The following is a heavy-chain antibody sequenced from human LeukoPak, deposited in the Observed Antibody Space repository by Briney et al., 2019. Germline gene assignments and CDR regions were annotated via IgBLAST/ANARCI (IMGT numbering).Heavy chain of an antibody. CDR1: GYTLTELS. CDR2: FDLEDGET. J-gene: IGHJ3*02. D-gene: IGHD6-25*01. CDR3: ATAPICGYQGGHDAFDI. V-gene: IGHV1-24*01. Sequence: GASVKVSCKVSGYTLTELSMHWVRQAPGKGLEWMGGFDLEDGETIYAQKFQGRVTMTEDTSTDTAYMELSSLRSEDTAVYYCATAPICGYQGGHDAFDIWGQGTMVTVSS.